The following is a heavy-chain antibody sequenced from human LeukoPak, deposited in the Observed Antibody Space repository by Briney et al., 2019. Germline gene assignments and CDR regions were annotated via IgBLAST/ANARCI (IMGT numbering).Heavy chain of an antibody. CDR1: GFTVSSNY. D-gene: IGHD4/OR15-4a*01. Sequence: GGSLRLSCAASGFTVSSNYMSWVRQAPGKGLEWVSSISSSSSYIYYADSVKGRFTISRDNAKNSLYLQMNSLRAEDTAVYYCAREGLTHDAFDIWGQGTMVTVSS. V-gene: IGHV3-21*01. CDR2: ISSSSSYI. CDR3: AREGLTHDAFDI. J-gene: IGHJ3*02.